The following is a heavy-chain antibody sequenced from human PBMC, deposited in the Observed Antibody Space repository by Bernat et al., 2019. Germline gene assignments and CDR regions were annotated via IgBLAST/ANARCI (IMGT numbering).Heavy chain of an antibody. CDR2: ISGSGGST. V-gene: IGHV3-23*01. Sequence: EVQLLESGGGLVQPGGSLRLSCAASGFTFSSYAMSWVRQAPGKGLEWVSAISGSGGSTYYADSVKGRFTISRDNSKNTLYLQMNSLRAVDTAVYYCAKAGARSYRFSAWWIYYFDYWGQGTLVTVSS. CDR1: GFTFSSYA. CDR3: AKAGARSYRFSAWWIYYFDY. J-gene: IGHJ4*02. D-gene: IGHD5-12*01.